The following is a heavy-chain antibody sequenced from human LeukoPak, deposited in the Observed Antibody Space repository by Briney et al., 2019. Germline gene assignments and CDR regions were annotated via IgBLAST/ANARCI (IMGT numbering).Heavy chain of an antibody. J-gene: IGHJ5*02. V-gene: IGHV4-39*01. CDR2: SYYTGSI. Sequence: PSETLSHTCTVSGGSISSSAYYWGWIRQPPGKGLEWIGSSYYTGSIYYTPSLKSRATILIDMSKNQLSLKLSSVTAADTAVYYCAGHLSDSGGSWFDPWGQGTLVTVSS. D-gene: IGHD2-15*01. CDR1: GGSISSSAYY. CDR3: AGHLSDSGGSWFDP.